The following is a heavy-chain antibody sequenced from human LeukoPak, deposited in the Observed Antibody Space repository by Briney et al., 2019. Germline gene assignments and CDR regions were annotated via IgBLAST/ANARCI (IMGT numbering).Heavy chain of an antibody. CDR2: INPNSGGT. V-gene: IGHV1-2*02. CDR3: ARESSSIAAPARFDY. Sequence: ASVKVSCKASGYTFTGYYMHWVRQAPGQGLEWMGWINPNSGGTNYAQKFQGRVTMTRDTSISTAYMELRSLRSDDTAVYYCARESSSIAAPARFDYWGQGTLVTVSS. J-gene: IGHJ4*02. D-gene: IGHD6-6*01. CDR1: GYTFTGYY.